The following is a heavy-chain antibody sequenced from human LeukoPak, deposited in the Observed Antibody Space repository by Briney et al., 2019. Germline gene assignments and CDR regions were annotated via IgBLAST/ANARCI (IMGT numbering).Heavy chain of an antibody. J-gene: IGHJ4*02. CDR3: ASSGRRGFDY. CDR1: GGSISSGGYY. CDR2: IYYSGST. V-gene: IGHV4-39*01. Sequence: SQTLSLTCTVSGGSISSGGYYWGWIRQPPGKGLEWIGSIYYSGSTYYNPSLKSRVTISVDTSKNQFSLKLSSVTAADTAVYYCASSGRRGFDYWGQGTLVTVSS. D-gene: IGHD3-10*01.